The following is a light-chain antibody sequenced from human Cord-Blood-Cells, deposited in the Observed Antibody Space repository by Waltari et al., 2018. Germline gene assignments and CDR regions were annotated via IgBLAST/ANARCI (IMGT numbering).Light chain of an antibody. V-gene: IGKV4-1*01. Sequence: DIVMTQSPDSLAVSLGERAPINCKSSQSVLYSSNNKNYLAWYQQKQGQPPKLLIYWASTRESGVPDRFSGSGSGTDFTLTISSLQAEDVAVYYCQQYYSTPWTFGQGTKVEIK. CDR2: WAS. J-gene: IGKJ1*01. CDR3: QQYYSTPWT. CDR1: QSVLYSSNNKNY.